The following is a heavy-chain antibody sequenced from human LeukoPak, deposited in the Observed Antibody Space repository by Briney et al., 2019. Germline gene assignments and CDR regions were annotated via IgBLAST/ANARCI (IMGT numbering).Heavy chain of an antibody. CDR3: ARAPARLADDFWSGYYDVCRYYYMDV. V-gene: IGHV1-69*05. CDR2: IIPIFGTA. CDR1: GGTFSSYA. J-gene: IGHJ6*03. Sequence: SVKVSCKASGGTFSSYAISWVRQAPGQGLEWMGGIIPIFGTANYAQKFQGRVTITTDESTSTAYMELSSLRSEDTAVYYCARAPARLADDFWSGYYDVCRYYYMDVWGKGTTVTVSS. D-gene: IGHD3-3*01.